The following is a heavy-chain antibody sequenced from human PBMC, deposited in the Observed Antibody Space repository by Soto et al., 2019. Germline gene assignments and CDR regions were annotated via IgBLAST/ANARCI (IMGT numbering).Heavy chain of an antibody. CDR3: ARDLTDYAGYYFDY. D-gene: IGHD4-17*01. CDR2: ISATGATI. V-gene: IGHV3-48*02. J-gene: IGHJ4*02. Sequence: EVQLVESGGGSVQRGGSLRLSCAVSSFALSDYSINWVRQAPGKGLEWISYISATGATIYYADPVRGRFTISRDIAKNSVFLQMSSLRDEDTAVYYCARDLTDYAGYYFDYWGQGTLVTVSS. CDR1: SFALSDYS.